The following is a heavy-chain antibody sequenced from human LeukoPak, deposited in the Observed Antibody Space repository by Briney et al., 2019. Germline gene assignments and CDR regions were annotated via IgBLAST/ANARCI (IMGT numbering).Heavy chain of an antibody. CDR2: IYYSGST. J-gene: IGHJ3*02. Sequence: LRLSCAASGFTVSSNYMSWVRQAPGKGLEWIGYIYYSGSTYYNPSLKSRVTISVDTSKNQFSLKLSSVTAADTAVYYCARVYWNYAFDIWGQGTMVTVSS. CDR3: ARVYWNYAFDI. V-gene: IGHV4-30-4*08. CDR1: GFTVSSNY. D-gene: IGHD1-7*01.